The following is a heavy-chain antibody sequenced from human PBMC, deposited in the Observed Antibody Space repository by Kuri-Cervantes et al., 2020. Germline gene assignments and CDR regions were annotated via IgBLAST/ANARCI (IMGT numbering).Heavy chain of an antibody. CDR2: ISSSSSYI. V-gene: IGHV3-21*01. CDR3: ASDPGYQVMYPEGYFDY. D-gene: IGHD2-8*02. CDR1: GFTFSSYS. J-gene: IGHJ4*02. Sequence: GESLKISCAASGFTFSSYSMNWVRQAPGKGLEWVSSISSSSSYIYYADSVKGRFTISRDNAKNSLYLQMNSLRAEDTAVYYCASDPGYQVMYPEGYFDYWGQGALVTVSS.